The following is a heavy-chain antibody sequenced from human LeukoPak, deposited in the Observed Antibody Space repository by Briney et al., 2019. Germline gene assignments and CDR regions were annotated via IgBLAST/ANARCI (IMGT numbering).Heavy chain of an antibody. CDR1: GGSISSGGYY. Sequence: SETLSLTCTVSGGSISSGGYYWSWIRQHPGKGLEWIGYIYYSGSTYYNPSLKSRVTISVDTSKNQFSLKLSSVTAADTAVYYCARDPVGATGPSFDYWGQGTLVTVSS. V-gene: IGHV4-31*03. CDR3: ARDPVGATGPSFDY. CDR2: IYYSGST. D-gene: IGHD1-26*01. J-gene: IGHJ4*02.